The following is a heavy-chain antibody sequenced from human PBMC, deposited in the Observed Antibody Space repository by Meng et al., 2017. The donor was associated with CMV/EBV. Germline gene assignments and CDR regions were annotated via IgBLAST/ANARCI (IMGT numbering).Heavy chain of an antibody. J-gene: IGHJ4*02. V-gene: IGHV3-11*06. Sequence: QVQLVDAGGGLVKPGGSLRLSFAASGFTFSDYYMSWIRQAPGKGLEWVSYISSSSSYTNYADSVKGRFTISRDNAKNSLYLQMNSLRAEDTAVYYCARGAAAGTYFDYWGQGTLVTVSS. D-gene: IGHD6-13*01. CDR1: GFTFSDYY. CDR2: ISSSSSYT. CDR3: ARGAAAGTYFDY.